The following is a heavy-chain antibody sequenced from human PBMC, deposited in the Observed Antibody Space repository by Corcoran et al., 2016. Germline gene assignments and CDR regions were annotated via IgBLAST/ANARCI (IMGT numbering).Heavy chain of an antibody. D-gene: IGHD3-22*01. CDR3: ARDQAYYYNGSGYYYYYYGMDV. Sequence: QVQLVQSGAEVKKPGASVKVSCKASGYTFTSYGISWVRQAPGQGLEWMGWISAYNGNTNYAQKLQGRVTMTTDTSTSTAYMELRSLRSDDTAVYYCARDQAYYYNGSGYYYYYYGMDVWGQGTTVTVSS. CDR2: ISAYNGNT. V-gene: IGHV1-18*01. CDR1: GYTFTSYG. J-gene: IGHJ6*02.